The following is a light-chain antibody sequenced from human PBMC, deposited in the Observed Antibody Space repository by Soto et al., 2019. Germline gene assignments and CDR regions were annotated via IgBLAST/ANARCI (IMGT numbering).Light chain of an antibody. CDR2: GAS. CDR3: QQYGSSPT. J-gene: IGKJ1*01. V-gene: IGKV3-20*01. CDR1: ESVSSSY. Sequence: VLTQSPATLSLSPGKRATLSCRASESVSSSYLAWYQQKPGQAPRLLIYGASSRATGIPDRFSGSGPGTDFTLTISRLEPEDFAVYYRQQYGSSPTFGQGTKVDIK.